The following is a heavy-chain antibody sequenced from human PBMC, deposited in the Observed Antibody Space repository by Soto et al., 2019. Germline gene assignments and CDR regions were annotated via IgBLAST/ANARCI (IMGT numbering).Heavy chain of an antibody. D-gene: IGHD1-26*01. CDR2: ISHSGGNT. Sequence: GGSLRLSCAASGFTFSSYGMSWVRQAPGKGLEWVSAISHSGGNTYYADSVKGRFTISRDNSKNTLYLQMNSLRAEDTAVYYCAADGRKGPDYYYGMDVWGQGTTVTVSS. V-gene: IGHV3-23*01. J-gene: IGHJ6*02. CDR1: GFTFSSYG. CDR3: AADGRKGPDYYYGMDV.